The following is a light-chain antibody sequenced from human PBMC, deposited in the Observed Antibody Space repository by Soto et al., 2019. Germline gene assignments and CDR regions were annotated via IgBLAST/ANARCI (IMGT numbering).Light chain of an antibody. J-gene: IGLJ1*01. CDR3: SSYTSSSTLHV. CDR2: EVS. Sequence: QSALTQPASGVGSPGQWITISCTGTSSDVGSYKYVSWYQHHPGKAPKLMIYEVSNRPSGVSNRFSGSRSGSTASLTISGLQAEDEADYYCSSYTSSSTLHVFGTGTKVTVL. V-gene: IGLV2-14*01. CDR1: SSDVGSYKY.